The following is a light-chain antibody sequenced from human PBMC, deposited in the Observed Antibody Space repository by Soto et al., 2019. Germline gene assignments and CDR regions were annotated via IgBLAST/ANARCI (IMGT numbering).Light chain of an antibody. J-gene: IGKJ5*01. Sequence: EIVLTQSAGTLSWSAGERATLSCRASQSVSSSYLAWYQQKPSQAPRLVIYGASSRATGIPDRFSGSGCGTDFNLTISRLETEDFAVYYCQQYGSSPITFGQGTRLEIK. V-gene: IGKV3-20*01. CDR1: QSVSSSY. CDR2: GAS. CDR3: QQYGSSPIT.